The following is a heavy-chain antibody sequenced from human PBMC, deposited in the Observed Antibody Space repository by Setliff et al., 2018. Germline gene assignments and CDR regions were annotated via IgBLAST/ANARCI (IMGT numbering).Heavy chain of an antibody. CDR1: GGSISSGDYY. CDR3: AREPHYGDYLLDY. D-gene: IGHD4-17*01. Sequence: SETLSLTCTVSGGSISSGDYYWSWIRQPPGKGLEWIGYIYYSGSTYYNPSLKSRVTISVDTSKNQFSLKLSSVTAADTAVYYCAREPHYGDYLLDYWGQGTLVTVFS. J-gene: IGHJ4*02. V-gene: IGHV4-30-4*08. CDR2: IYYSGST.